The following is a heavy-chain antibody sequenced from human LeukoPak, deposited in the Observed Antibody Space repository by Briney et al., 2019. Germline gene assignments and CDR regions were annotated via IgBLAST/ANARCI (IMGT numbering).Heavy chain of an antibody. J-gene: IGHJ4*02. Sequence: QTGGSLRLSCAASGLTFSSYWMHWVRQAPGKGLVWVSRMSTDGYYTTYADSVKGRFTISRDNAKDTLYLQMNSLRAEDTAVYYCAGHHQAYSRTYWGQGTLVTVSS. CDR3: AGHHQAYSRTY. V-gene: IGHV3-74*01. CDR1: GLTFSSYW. CDR2: MSTDGYYT. D-gene: IGHD6-13*01.